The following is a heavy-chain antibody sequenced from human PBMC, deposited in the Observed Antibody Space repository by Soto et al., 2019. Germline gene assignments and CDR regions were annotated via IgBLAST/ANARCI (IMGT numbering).Heavy chain of an antibody. CDR3: ARDSPPRYYDSSGYYFDY. V-gene: IGHV1-18*01. J-gene: IGHJ4*02. CDR1: GYTFTSYG. D-gene: IGHD3-22*01. CDR2: ISAYNGNT. Sequence: ASVKVSCKASGYTFTSYGISWVRQAPGQGLEWMGWISAYNGNTNYAQKLQGRVTMTTDTSTSTAYMELRSLRSDDTAVYYCARDSPPRYYDSSGYYFDYWGQGTLVTVSS.